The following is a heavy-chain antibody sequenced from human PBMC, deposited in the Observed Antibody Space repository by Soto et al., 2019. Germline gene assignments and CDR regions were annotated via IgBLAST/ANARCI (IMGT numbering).Heavy chain of an antibody. V-gene: IGHV4-59*01. CDR1: GGSISSYY. CDR2: IYYSGST. J-gene: IGHJ6*02. D-gene: IGHD3-16*01. Sequence: PSETLSLTCTVSGGSISSYYWSWIRQPPGKGLEWIGYIYYSGSTNYNPSLKSRVTISVDTSKNQFSLKLSSVTAADTAVYYCARWGRDYYYGMDVWGQGTTVTVSS. CDR3: ARWGRDYYYGMDV.